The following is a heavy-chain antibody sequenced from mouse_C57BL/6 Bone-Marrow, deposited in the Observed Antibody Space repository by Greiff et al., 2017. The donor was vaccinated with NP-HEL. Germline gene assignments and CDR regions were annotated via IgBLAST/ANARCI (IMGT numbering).Heavy chain of an antibody. V-gene: IGHV1-81*01. CDR3: ATYSNYVRYFDY. CDR1: GYTFTSYG. CDR2: IYPRSGNT. D-gene: IGHD2-5*01. Sequence: QVHVKQSGAELARPGASVKLSCKASGYTFTSYGISWVKQRTGQGLEWIGEIYPRSGNTYYNEKFKGKATLTADKSSSTAYMELRSLTSEDSAVYFCATYSNYVRYFDYWGQGTTLTVSS. J-gene: IGHJ2*01.